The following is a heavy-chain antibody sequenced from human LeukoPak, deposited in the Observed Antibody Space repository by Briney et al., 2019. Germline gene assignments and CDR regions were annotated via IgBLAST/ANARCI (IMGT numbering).Heavy chain of an antibody. Sequence: ATVKVSCTVSGYTLTELSMHWVRQAPGKGLEWMGGFDPEDGETIYAQKFQGRVTMTEDTSTDTAYMELSSLRSEDTAVYYCATVNWNYGYYFDYWGQGTLVTVSS. CDR2: FDPEDGET. CDR3: ATVNWNYGYYFDY. J-gene: IGHJ4*02. V-gene: IGHV1-24*01. D-gene: IGHD1-7*01. CDR1: GYTLTELS.